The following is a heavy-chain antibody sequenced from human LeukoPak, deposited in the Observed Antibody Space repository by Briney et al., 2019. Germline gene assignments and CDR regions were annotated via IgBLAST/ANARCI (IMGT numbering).Heavy chain of an antibody. CDR3: ARSTVTTGQGNFDY. J-gene: IGHJ4*02. CDR1: GGSISSYYW. Sequence: ETLSLTCTVSGGSISSYYWMHWVRQAPGKGLVWVSRINSDGSSTSYVDSVKGRFTISRDNAKNTLYLQMNSLRAEDTAVYYCARSTVTTGQGNFDYWGQGTLVTVSS. V-gene: IGHV3-74*01. CDR2: INSDGSST. D-gene: IGHD4-17*01.